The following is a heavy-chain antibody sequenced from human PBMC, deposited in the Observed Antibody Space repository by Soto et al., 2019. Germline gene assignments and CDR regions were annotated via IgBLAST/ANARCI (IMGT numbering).Heavy chain of an antibody. V-gene: IGHV1-2*04. CDR2: INPNSGGT. CDR1: GYTFTGYY. J-gene: IGHJ6*02. D-gene: IGHD5-12*01. CDR3: ARYTHSLVATPVDPGGNYYYYGMDV. Sequence: VASVKVSCKASGYTFTGYYMHWVRQAPGQGLEWMGWINPNSGGTNYAQKFQGWVTMTRDTSISTAYMELSRLRSDDTAVYYCARYTHSLVATPVDPGGNYYYYGMDVWGQGTTVTVSS.